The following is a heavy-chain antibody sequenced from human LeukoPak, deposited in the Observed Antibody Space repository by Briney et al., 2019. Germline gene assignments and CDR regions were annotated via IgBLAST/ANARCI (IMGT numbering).Heavy chain of an antibody. CDR2: IHYSGST. V-gene: IGHV4-31*03. J-gene: IGHJ4*02. D-gene: IGHD5-24*01. Sequence: SETLSLTCTVSGGSISSGGYYWSWIRQHPGKGLEWIGYIHYSGSTYYNPSLKSRVTISVDTSKNQFSLKLSSVTAADTAVYYCARGNVEMATITVWGQGTLVTVSS. CDR3: ARGNVEMATITV. CDR1: GGSISSGGYY.